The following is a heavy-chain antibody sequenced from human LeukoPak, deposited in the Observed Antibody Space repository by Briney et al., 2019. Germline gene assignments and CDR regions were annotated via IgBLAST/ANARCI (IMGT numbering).Heavy chain of an antibody. D-gene: IGHD1-7*01. V-gene: IGHV3-23*01. Sequence: PGGSLRLSCAASGFTFSSYAMSWVRQAPGKGLEWVSGISGSGVNTYYADSVKGRFTVSRDYAKNTLFLQMNNLRTEDTALYFCATARNFRFEYWGQGSLVIVSA. J-gene: IGHJ4*02. CDR3: ATARNFRFEY. CDR2: ISGSGVNT. CDR1: GFTFSSYA.